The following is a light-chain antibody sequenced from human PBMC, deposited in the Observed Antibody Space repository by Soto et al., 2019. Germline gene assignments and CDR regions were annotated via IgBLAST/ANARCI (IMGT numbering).Light chain of an antibody. Sequence: EIAMTQSPATLSVSPGERATLSCWASQSVSSYLAWYQHKPGQAPRLLIYDASNRATGIPARFSGSGSGTDFTLTISSLEPEDFAVYYCQQRSNWPWTFGQGTKV. J-gene: IGKJ1*01. CDR2: DAS. CDR3: QQRSNWPWT. V-gene: IGKV3-11*01. CDR1: QSVSSY.